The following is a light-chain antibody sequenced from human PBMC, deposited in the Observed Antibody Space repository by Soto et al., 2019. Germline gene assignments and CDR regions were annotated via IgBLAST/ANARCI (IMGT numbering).Light chain of an antibody. CDR2: EVT. CDR1: SSDVGAYDY. J-gene: IGLJ3*02. V-gene: IGLV2-8*01. CDR3: NSYAGGNWV. Sequence: QSALTQPPSASGSLGQSVTIPCTGTSSDVGAYDYVSWYRQEPGKAPKLVIYEVTKRPSGVPDRFSGSKSGNTASLTVSGLQAEDEADYYCNSYAGGNWVFGGGTQLTVL.